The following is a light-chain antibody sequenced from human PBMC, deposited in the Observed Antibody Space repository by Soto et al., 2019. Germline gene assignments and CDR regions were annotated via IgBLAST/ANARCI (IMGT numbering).Light chain of an antibody. J-gene: IGKJ3*01. CDR2: GAS. Sequence: EIVMTQSPGTLSVSPGERATLSCSASQSVSTNLAWYQQTPGQGPRLLIYGASTRATGVPARFTGSGSGTDFTLTISSLQSEDFAVYYCQQYNNWPPFTFGPGTKVDIK. V-gene: IGKV3-15*01. CDR3: QQYNNWPPFT. CDR1: QSVSTN.